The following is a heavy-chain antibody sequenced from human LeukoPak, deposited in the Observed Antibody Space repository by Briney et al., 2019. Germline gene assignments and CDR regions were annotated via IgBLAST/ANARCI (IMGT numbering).Heavy chain of an antibody. D-gene: IGHD3-3*01. J-gene: IGHJ6*02. CDR1: GYTFTGYD. CDR3: ARRPHYDFWSGYYPWDYYYYYGMDV. V-gene: IGHV1-8*01. Sequence: ASVKVSCKASGYTFTGYDINWVRQATGQGLEWMGWMNPNSGNTGYAQKFQGRVTMTRNTSISTAYMELSSLRSEDTAVYYCARRPHYDFWSGYYPWDYYYYYGMDVWGQGTTVTVSS. CDR2: MNPNSGNT.